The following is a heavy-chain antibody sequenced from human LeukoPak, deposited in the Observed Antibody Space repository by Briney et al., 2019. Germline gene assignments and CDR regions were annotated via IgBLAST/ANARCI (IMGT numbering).Heavy chain of an antibody. CDR3: ARIAAAGSRRLNY. CDR2: MNPNSGNT. V-gene: IGHV1-8*01. Sequence: ASVKVSCKASGYTFTSYDINWVRQATGQGLEWMGWMNPNSGNTGYAQKFQGRIIVSRNTSISTAYMELSSLTSEDTAIYYCARIAAAGSRRLNYWGQGTLVTVAS. CDR1: GYTFTSYD. D-gene: IGHD6-13*01. J-gene: IGHJ4*02.